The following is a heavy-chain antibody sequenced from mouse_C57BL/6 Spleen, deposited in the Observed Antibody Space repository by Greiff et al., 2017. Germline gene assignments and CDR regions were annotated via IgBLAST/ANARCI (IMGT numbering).Heavy chain of an antibody. CDR2: ISSGGSYT. V-gene: IGHV5-6*01. Sequence: EVMLVESGGDLVKPGGSLKLSCAASGFTFSSYGMSWVRQTPGKGLEWVATISSGGSYTNYPDSVKGRFTISRDNAKNTLYLRRSSLKAEDTAMCDCARHHYGSGDWYLDVWGKGTTVTVSS. J-gene: IGHJ1*03. CDR3: ARHHYGSGDWYLDV. D-gene: IGHD1-1*01. CDR1: GFTFSSYG.